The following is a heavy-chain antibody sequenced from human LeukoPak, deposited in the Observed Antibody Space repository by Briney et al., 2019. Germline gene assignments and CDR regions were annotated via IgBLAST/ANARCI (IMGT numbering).Heavy chain of an antibody. D-gene: IGHD1-20*01. Sequence: GGSLRLSCAASGFTFSSYSMTWVRQAPGKGLEWVSYISSSSSTIYYADSVKGRFTISRDNAKNSLYLQMNSLRDEDTAVYYCARDTVHNWNGVFDYWGQGTLVTVSS. CDR1: GFTFSSYS. V-gene: IGHV3-48*02. CDR2: ISSSSSTI. J-gene: IGHJ4*02. CDR3: ARDTVHNWNGVFDY.